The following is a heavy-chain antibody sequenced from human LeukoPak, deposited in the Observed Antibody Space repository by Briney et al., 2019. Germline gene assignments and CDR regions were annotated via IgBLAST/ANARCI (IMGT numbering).Heavy chain of an antibody. CDR1: GGSISTYY. CDR2: IYYSGST. J-gene: IGHJ4*02. D-gene: IGHD6-6*01. Sequence: SETLSPTCSVSGGSISTYYWSWIRQTPGKGLEWIGYIYYSGSTNYNPSLESRVTMSVDTSKNQLSLNLTSVTAADTAVYFCATGYSSYYFDYWGLGTLVTVSS. V-gene: IGHV4-59*01. CDR3: ATGYSSYYFDY.